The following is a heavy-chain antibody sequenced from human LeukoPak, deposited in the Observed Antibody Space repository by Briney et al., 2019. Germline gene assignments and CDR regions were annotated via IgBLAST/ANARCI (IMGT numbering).Heavy chain of an antibody. CDR1: GFTFSSYA. V-gene: IGHV3-23*01. CDR3: AQVDHSGSYLFDY. D-gene: IGHD1-26*01. Sequence: GGSLRLSCAASGFTFSSYAMSWVRQAPGKGLEWVSAISGSGGSTYYADSVKGRFTISRDNSKNTLYLQMNSLRAEDTAVYYCAQVDHSGSYLFDYWGQGTLVTVSS. CDR2: ISGSGGST. J-gene: IGHJ4*02.